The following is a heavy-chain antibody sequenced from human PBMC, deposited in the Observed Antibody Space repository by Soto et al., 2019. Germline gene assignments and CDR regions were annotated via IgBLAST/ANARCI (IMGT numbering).Heavy chain of an antibody. J-gene: IGHJ5*02. D-gene: IGHD3-16*01. CDR2: ISYNGGNK. CDR1: GYTFSSYA. Sequence: QVQLVESGGGVVQPGRSLRLSCAASGYTFSSYAIHWVRQGPGKGLEWAAFISYNGGNKYYADSVKGRFAISRDNSKNTVYLQMNSLRAEDTALYYCARGIQGGGNCLDPWGQGTLVTVSS. CDR3: ARGIQGGGNCLDP. V-gene: IGHV3-30*09.